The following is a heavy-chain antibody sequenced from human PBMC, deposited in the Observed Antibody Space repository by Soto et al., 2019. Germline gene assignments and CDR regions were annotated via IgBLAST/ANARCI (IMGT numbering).Heavy chain of an antibody. J-gene: IGHJ4*02. V-gene: IGHV3-30-3*01. CDR1: GFTFSSYA. CDR3: ARDQRITMVRGVIGH. D-gene: IGHD3-10*01. CDR2: ISYDGSNK. Sequence: LRLSCAASGFTFSSYAMHWVRQAPGKGLEWVAVISYDGSNKYYADSVKGRFTISRDNSKNTLYLQMNSLRAEDTAVYYCARDQRITMVRGVIGHWGQGTLVTVSS.